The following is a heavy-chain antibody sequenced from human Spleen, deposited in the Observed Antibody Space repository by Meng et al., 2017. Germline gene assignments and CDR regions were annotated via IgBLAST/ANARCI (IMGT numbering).Heavy chain of an antibody. D-gene: IGHD3-22*01. J-gene: IGHJ4*03. CDR2: FNPNGDVT. Sequence: QVQLVQSGAELRKTGASVKVSCKTSGYPFTSYYLHWVRQAPGQGLEWMGLFNPNGDVTTYSPRFQGRITLTGDTSTSTLYMELSSLTSDDTAVYYCAREMPMTCYFDQWGQGTLVTVSS. CDR1: GYPFTSYY. V-gene: IGHV1-46*01. CDR3: AREMPMTCYFDQ.